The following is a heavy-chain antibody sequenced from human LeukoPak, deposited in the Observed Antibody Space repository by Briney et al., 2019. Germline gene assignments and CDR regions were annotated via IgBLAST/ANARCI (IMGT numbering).Heavy chain of an antibody. Sequence: GGSLRLSCAASGFTFSSYGMHWVRQAPGKELEWVAVIWYDGSNKYYADSVKGRFTISRDNSKNTLYLQMNSLRAEDTAVYYCARSPNYGDYSSVDYWGQGTLVTVSS. CDR2: IWYDGSNK. D-gene: IGHD4-17*01. CDR3: ARSPNYGDYSSVDY. V-gene: IGHV3-33*01. CDR1: GFTFSSYG. J-gene: IGHJ4*02.